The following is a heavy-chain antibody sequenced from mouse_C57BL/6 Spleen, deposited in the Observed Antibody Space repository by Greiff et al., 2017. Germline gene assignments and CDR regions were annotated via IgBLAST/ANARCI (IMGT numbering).Heavy chain of an antibody. D-gene: IGHD4-1*01. CDR3: ARDSGLTGTNYFDY. Sequence: EVKLMESGGGLVKPGGSLKLSCAASGFTFSSYAMSWVRQTPEKRLEWVATISDGGSYTYYPDNVKGRFTISRDNAKNNLYLQMSHPKSEDTAMYYCARDSGLTGTNYFDYWGQGTTLTVSS. CDR1: GFTFSSYA. CDR2: ISDGGSYT. V-gene: IGHV5-4*01. J-gene: IGHJ2*01.